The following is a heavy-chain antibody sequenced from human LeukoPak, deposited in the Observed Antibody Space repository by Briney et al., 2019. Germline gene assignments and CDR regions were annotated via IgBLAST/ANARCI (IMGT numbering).Heavy chain of an antibody. D-gene: IGHD5-12*01. J-gene: IGHJ4*02. CDR3: ARVVSGYDPD. V-gene: IGHV1-8*03. Sequence: ASVKVSCKASGYTFTSYDINWERQATGQGLEWMGWMNPNSGNSGYAKKFQGRVTITRNTSISTAYMELSSLRSEDTAVYYCARVVSGYDPDWGQGTLVTVSS. CDR2: MNPNSGNS. CDR1: GYTFTSYD.